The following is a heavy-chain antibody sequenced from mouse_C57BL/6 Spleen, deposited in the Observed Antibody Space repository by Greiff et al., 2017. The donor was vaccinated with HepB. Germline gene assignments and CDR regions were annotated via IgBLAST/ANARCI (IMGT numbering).Heavy chain of an antibody. D-gene: IGHD2-5*01. CDR1: GYTFTDYY. J-gene: IGHJ4*01. V-gene: IGHV1-19*01. Sequence: EVQLQQSGPVLVKPGASVKMSCKASGYTFTDYYMNWVKQSHGKSLEWIGVINPYNGGTSYNQKFKGKATLTVDKSSSIAYMELNSLTSEDSAVYYCARKGYSNYGAMDYWGQGTSVTVSS. CDR2: INPYNGGT. CDR3: ARKGYSNYGAMDY.